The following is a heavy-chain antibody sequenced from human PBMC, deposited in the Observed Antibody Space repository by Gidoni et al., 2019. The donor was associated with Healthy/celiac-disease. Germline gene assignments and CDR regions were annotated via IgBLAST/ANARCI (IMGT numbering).Heavy chain of an antibody. CDR2: ISSSSSTI. V-gene: IGHV3-48*02. CDR3: ARDAPQMGRDAFDI. CDR1: GFTFSSYS. J-gene: IGHJ3*02. D-gene: IGHD2-8*01. Sequence: EVQLVESGGGLVQPGGSLRLSCAASGFTFSSYSMNWVRQAPGKGLEWVSYISSSSSTIYYADSVKGRFTISRDNAKNSLYLQMNSLRDEDTAVYYCARDAPQMGRDAFDIWGQGTMVTVSS.